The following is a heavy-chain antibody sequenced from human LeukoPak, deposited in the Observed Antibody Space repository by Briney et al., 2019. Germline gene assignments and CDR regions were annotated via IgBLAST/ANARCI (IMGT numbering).Heavy chain of an antibody. V-gene: IGHV3-15*01. Sequence: GGSLRLSCAASGFTFSNAWMTWVRQAPGKGLEWVGRIKSQTNGGTTDYAAPVKGRFTISRDDSKNTLSLQMNSLKSEATAVYYCTTFQSGSNGEDYWGQGTLVTVSS. CDR1: GFTFSNAW. CDR3: TTFQSGSNGEDY. J-gene: IGHJ4*02. D-gene: IGHD1-26*01. CDR2: IKSQTNGGTT.